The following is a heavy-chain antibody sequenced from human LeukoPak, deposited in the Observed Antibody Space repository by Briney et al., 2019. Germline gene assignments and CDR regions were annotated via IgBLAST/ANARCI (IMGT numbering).Heavy chain of an antibody. D-gene: IGHD6-13*01. CDR3: ARGCSSWYYYYYYMDV. J-gene: IGHJ6*03. CDR1: GYTFTNYY. V-gene: IGHV1-2*02. CDR2: INPNSGGT. Sequence: ASVKVSRKASGYTFTNYYMHWVRQAPGQGLEWMGWINPNSGGTNYAQKFQGRVTMTRDTSISTAYMELSRLRSDDTAVYYCARGCSSWYYYYYYMDVWGKGTTVTVSS.